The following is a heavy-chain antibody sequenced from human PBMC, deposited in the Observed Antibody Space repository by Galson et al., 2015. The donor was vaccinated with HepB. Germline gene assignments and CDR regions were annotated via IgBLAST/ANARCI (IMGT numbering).Heavy chain of an antibody. J-gene: IGHJ2*01. CDR2: ISYDGSNK. CDR3: ARDWSWYFDL. D-gene: IGHD3-3*01. V-gene: IGHV3-30*04. CDR1: GFTFSSYA. Sequence: SLRLSCAASGFTFSSYAMHWVRQAPGKGLEWVAVISYDGSNKYYADSVKGRFTISRDNSKNTLYLQMNSLRAEDTAVYYCARDWSWYFDLWGRGTLVTVSS.